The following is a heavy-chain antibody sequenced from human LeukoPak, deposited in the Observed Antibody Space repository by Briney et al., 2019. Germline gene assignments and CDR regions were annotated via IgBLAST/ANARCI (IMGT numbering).Heavy chain of an antibody. CDR3: AKIVLSVAGTGVRYFDY. J-gene: IGHJ4*02. CDR1: GFTFSNYN. Sequence: GGSLTLSCAASGFTFSNYNMNWVRQAPGKGLEWVSLISSSSSIMFYADSVKGRFTISRDNAKNSLYPQMNSLRAEDTAVYYCAKIVLSVAGTGVRYFDYWGQGTLVTVSS. V-gene: IGHV3-48*01. CDR2: ISSSSSIM. D-gene: IGHD6-19*01.